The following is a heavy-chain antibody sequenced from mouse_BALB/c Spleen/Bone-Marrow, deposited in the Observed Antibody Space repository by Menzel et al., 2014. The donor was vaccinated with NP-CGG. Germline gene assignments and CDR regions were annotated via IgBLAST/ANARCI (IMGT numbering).Heavy chain of an antibody. CDR3: ARDYYGSSYAMDY. J-gene: IGHJ4*01. Sequence: EVQRVESGGGLVQPGGSLKLSCAASGFTFSSYGMSWVRQTPDKRLELVATINSNGGSTYYPDSVKGRFTISRDNAKNTLYLQMSSQKSEDTAMYYCARDYYGSSYAMDYWGQGTSVTVSS. V-gene: IGHV5-6-3*01. D-gene: IGHD1-1*01. CDR2: INSNGGST. CDR1: GFTFSSYG.